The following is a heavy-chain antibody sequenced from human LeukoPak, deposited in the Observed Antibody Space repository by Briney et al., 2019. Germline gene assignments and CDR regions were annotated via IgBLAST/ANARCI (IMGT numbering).Heavy chain of an antibody. D-gene: IGHD3-22*01. CDR1: GFTFDDYG. V-gene: IGHV3-20*04. Sequence: RPGGSLRLSCAASGFTFDDYGMSWVRQAPGKGLEWVSGINWKGGSTGYADSVKGRFTISRDNAKNSLYLQMNSLRAEDTALYYCARRGATTYYYDSSGYYYFDYWGQGTLVTVSS. J-gene: IGHJ4*02. CDR2: INWKGGST. CDR3: ARRGATTYYYDSSGYYYFDY.